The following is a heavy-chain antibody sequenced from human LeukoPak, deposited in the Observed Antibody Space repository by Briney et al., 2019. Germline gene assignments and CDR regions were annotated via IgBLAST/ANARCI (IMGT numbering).Heavy chain of an antibody. CDR2: IYHSGST. J-gene: IGHJ4*02. V-gene: IGHV4-38-2*02. CDR1: GYSISSGYS. D-gene: IGHD3-10*01. CDR3: ARDFGRYYGSGSYYNGGVFDY. Sequence: SETLSLTCTVSGYSISSGYSWGWIRQPPGKGLEWIGSIYHSGSTYYNPSLKSRVTISVDTSKNQFSLKLSSVTAADTAVYYCARDFGRYYGSGSYYNGGVFDYWGQGTLVTVSS.